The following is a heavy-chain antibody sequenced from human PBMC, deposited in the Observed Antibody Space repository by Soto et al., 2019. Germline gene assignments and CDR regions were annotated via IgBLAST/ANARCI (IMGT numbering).Heavy chain of an antibody. Sequence: SVKVSCKASGGTFSSYTISWVRQAPGQGLEWMGRIIPILGIANYAQKFQGRVTITADKSTSTAYMELSSLRSEDTAVYYCARASNSGYDLYYFDYWGQGTLVTVSS. CDR1: GGTFSSYT. J-gene: IGHJ4*02. CDR2: IIPILGIA. D-gene: IGHD5-12*01. V-gene: IGHV1-69*02. CDR3: ARASNSGYDLYYFDY.